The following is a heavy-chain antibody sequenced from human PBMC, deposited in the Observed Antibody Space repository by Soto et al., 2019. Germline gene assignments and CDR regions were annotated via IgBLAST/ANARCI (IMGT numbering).Heavy chain of an antibody. D-gene: IGHD3-16*01. CDR2: LSYDGNNK. CDR1: GFSFSSYA. V-gene: IGHV3-30-3*01. Sequence: QVQLVESGGGVVQPGRSLRLSCAASGFSFSSYAMHWVRQAPGKGLEWVAVLSYDGNNKYYADSVKGRFTISRDNSNNTFYLQMNSLRAEDTAVYYCARVKGIQLWLRVGDFEYWGQGTLVTVSS. CDR3: ARVKGIQLWLRVGDFEY. J-gene: IGHJ4*02.